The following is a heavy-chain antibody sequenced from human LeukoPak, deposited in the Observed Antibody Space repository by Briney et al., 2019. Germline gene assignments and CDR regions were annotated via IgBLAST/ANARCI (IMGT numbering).Heavy chain of an antibody. CDR3: ARKPIVNSAWYYFDY. CDR2: IYNSGST. J-gene: IGHJ4*02. D-gene: IGHD3-22*01. V-gene: IGHV4-59*12. CDR1: GGSISSYY. Sequence: SETLSLTCTVSGGSISSYYWSWIRQPPGKGLEWIGYIYNSGSTNYNPSLKSRVTISIDTSKNQFSLKLRSVTAADTAVYYCARKPIVNSAWYYFDYWGQGTLVTVSS.